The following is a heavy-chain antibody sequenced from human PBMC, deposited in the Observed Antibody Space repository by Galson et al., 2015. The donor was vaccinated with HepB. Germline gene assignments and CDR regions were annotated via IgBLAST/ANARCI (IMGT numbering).Heavy chain of an antibody. J-gene: IGHJ4*02. V-gene: IGHV3-7*01. CDR3: ARAPFGSSSY. D-gene: IGHD6-13*01. CDR1: GFTFSTYW. Sequence: SLRLSCAGSGFTFSTYWMNWVRQAPGKGLEWVANINQDGSKIYYVGSVKGRFTTSRDNAKNSVYLQMNSLRPEDTAVYYCARAPFGSSSYWGQGTLVTVYS. CDR2: INQDGSKI.